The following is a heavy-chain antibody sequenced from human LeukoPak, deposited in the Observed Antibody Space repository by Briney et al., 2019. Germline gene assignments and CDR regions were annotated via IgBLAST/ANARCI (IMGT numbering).Heavy chain of an antibody. D-gene: IGHD5-12*01. CDR1: GGSISSGSYY. CDR2: IYTSGST. J-gene: IGHJ4*02. V-gene: IGHV4-61*02. CDR3: ARDVGTTHFDF. Sequence: SQTLSLTCTVSGGSISSGSYYWSWIRQPAGKGLEWIGRIYTSGSTNYNPSLKSRVTISVDTSKNQFSLKLSSVTAADTAVYYCARDVGTTHFDFWGQGTLVTVSS.